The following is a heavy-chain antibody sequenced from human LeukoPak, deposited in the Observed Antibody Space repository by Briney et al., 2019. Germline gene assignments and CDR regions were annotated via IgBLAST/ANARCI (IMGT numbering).Heavy chain of an antibody. CDR1: GFTFSTYG. CDR3: AKSATVTTGLVGY. J-gene: IGHJ4*02. D-gene: IGHD4-17*01. Sequence: GGTLRLSCAASGFTFSTYGMSWVRQAPGKGLERVSAISGSGSHTYYADSAKGRFTISRDNSKNTVYLQMIRLRAEDTAVYYCAKSATVTTGLVGYWGQGTLVTVSS. V-gene: IGHV3-23*01. CDR2: ISGSGSHT.